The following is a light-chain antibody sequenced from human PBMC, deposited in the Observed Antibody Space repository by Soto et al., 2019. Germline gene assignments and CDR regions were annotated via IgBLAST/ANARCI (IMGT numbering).Light chain of an antibody. V-gene: IGLV2-14*01. J-gene: IGLJ1*01. CDR2: EVS. CDR3: SSYTSSSTYV. CDR1: SSDVGGYNY. Sequence: QSALTQPASVSGSPGQSITISCTGTSSDVGGYNYVSWYQQHPGKAPKLMIYEVSNRPAGVSNRCSGSKSGNTAALSISGLQAEDEADYYCSSYTSSSTYVFGTGTKLTVL.